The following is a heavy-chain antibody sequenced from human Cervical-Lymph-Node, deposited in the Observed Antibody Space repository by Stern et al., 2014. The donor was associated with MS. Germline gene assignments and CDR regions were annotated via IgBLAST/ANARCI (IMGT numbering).Heavy chain of an antibody. Sequence: VQLVESGAEVKKPGASVEVSCRASGYTFTDYYVHWVRQAPGQGLEWMGWIHPNSGCTSSAQKFQGRVTMTRDTSITTAYLELKRLRSDDTAVYYCARGPYDTSGSYYFDYWGQGTLVTVSS. CDR3: ARGPYDTSGSYYFDY. V-gene: IGHV1-2*02. J-gene: IGHJ4*02. D-gene: IGHD3-22*01. CDR2: IHPNSGCT. CDR1: GYTFTDYY.